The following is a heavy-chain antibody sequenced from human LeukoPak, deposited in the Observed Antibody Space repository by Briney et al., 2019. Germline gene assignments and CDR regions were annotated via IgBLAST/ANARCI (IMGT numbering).Heavy chain of an antibody. V-gene: IGHV3-48*01. CDR1: GFTFSSYS. J-gene: IGHJ3*02. D-gene: IGHD2-15*01. CDR2: ISSSSSTI. Sequence: GGSLRLSCAASGFTFSSYSMNWVRQAPGKGLEWVSYISSSSSTIYYADSVKGRFTISRDNAKNSLYLQMNSLRAEDTAVYYCARDLTVVVVAASDHDAFDIWGQGTMGTVTS. CDR3: ARDLTVVVVAASDHDAFDI.